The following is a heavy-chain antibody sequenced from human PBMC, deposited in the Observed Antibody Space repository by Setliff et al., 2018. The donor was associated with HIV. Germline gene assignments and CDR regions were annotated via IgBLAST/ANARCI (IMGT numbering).Heavy chain of an antibody. CDR3: ARGLNYYGSGSYLPLGY. J-gene: IGHJ4*02. V-gene: IGHV4-34*01. Sequence: SATLSLTCAVYGGSFNDYYWTWIRQPTGKGLEWIGEIDHSGSTKYHASLKSRVTISIDTSKNQISLKLSSVTAADTAVYYCARGLNYYGSGSYLPLGYWGQGTLVTVSS. CDR1: GGSFNDYY. CDR2: IDHSGST. D-gene: IGHD3-10*01.